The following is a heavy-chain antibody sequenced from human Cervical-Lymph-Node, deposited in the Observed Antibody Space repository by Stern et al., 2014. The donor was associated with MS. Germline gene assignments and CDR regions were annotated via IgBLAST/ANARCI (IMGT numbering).Heavy chain of an antibody. Sequence: QVQLVQSGAEVKKPGASVKVSCKASGYTFTSYYMHWVRQAPGQGLEWMGIINPSGGSTSYAQKFQGRVTMTRDTSTSTVYMELSSLRSEDTAVYYCARDRVGTAAGQALPEYFQHWGQGTLVTVSS. J-gene: IGHJ1*01. CDR1: GYTFTSYY. D-gene: IGHD6-13*01. CDR2: INPSGGST. V-gene: IGHV1-46*01. CDR3: ARDRVGTAAGQALPEYFQH.